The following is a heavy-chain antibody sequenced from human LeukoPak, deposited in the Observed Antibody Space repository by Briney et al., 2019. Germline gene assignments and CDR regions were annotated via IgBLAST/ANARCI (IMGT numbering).Heavy chain of an antibody. V-gene: IGHV4-4*07. D-gene: IGHD6-13*01. CDR2: IYTSGST. CDR3: ARGGYSSSWYVDY. J-gene: IGHJ4*02. Sequence: PSETLSLTCTVSGGSISSYYWSCIRQPAGKGLEWIGRIYTSGSTNYNPSLKRRVTMSVDTSKNQFSLKLSSVTAADTAVYYCARGGYSSSWYVDYWGQGTLVTVSS. CDR1: GGSISSYY.